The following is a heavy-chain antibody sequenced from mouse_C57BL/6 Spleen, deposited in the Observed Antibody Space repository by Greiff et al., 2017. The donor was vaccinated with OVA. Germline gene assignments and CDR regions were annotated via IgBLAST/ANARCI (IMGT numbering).Heavy chain of an antibody. D-gene: IGHD2-4*01. Sequence: QVQLKESGPGLVAPSQRLSITCTVSGFSLTSYGVHWVRQPPGKGLEWLVVIWSDGSTTYNSASKSRLGISTDNSKSQFFLNMNMLQTDDTAMYYSAGHDDYDGNYYAMDYWGQGTSVTVSS. CDR2: IWSDGST. J-gene: IGHJ4*01. V-gene: IGHV2-6-1*01. CDR1: GFSLTSYG. CDR3: AGHDDYDGNYYAMDY.